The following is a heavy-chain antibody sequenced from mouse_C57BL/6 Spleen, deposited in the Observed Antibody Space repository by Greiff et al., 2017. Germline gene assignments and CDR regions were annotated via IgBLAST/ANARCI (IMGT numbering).Heavy chain of an antibody. CDR2: IRLKSDNYAT. Sequence: EVKLVESGGGLVQPGGSMKLSCVASGFTFSNYWMNWVRQSPEKGLEWVAQIRLKSDNYATHYAESVKGRFTISRDDSKSSVYLQMNNLRAEDTGIYYCTNYYDYDHWYFDVWGTGTTVTVSS. CDR1: GFTFSNYW. J-gene: IGHJ1*03. D-gene: IGHD2-4*01. CDR3: TNYYDYDHWYFDV. V-gene: IGHV6-3*01.